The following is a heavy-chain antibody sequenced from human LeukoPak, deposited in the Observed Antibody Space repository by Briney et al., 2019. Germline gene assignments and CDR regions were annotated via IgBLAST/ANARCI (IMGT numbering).Heavy chain of an antibody. V-gene: IGHV3-30*18. J-gene: IGHJ4*02. CDR2: ISYNGRNN. D-gene: IGHD3-16*01. CDR1: GFTFYRYG. CDR3: AKDNRGYFDF. Sequence: PGGSLRVSCAASGFTFYRYGMHWVCQTPGKGLEWVTLISYNGRNNYYADSVKGRFTISRDNSKNTLYLQVSSLRTEDTAVYFCAKDNRGYFDFWGQGTLVTVSS.